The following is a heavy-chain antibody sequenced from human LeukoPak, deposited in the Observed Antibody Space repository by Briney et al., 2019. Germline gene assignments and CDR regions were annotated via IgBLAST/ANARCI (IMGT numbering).Heavy chain of an antibody. J-gene: IGHJ4*02. D-gene: IGHD2-15*01. CDR3: SSTLDY. CDR2: VGDTGGST. CDR1: GFTFSTYA. Sequence: GGSLRLSCAASGFTFSTYAMSWVRQAPGKGLEWVSSVGDTGGSTYYADSVKGRFTISRDNAKNSVYLQMNSLRAEDTAVSFCSSTLDYWGQGTLVTVSS. V-gene: IGHV3-23*01.